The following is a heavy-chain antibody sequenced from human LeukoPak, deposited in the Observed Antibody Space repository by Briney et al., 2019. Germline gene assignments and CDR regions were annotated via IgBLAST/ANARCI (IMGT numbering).Heavy chain of an antibody. V-gene: IGHV1-18*01. CDR3: ARAYYGSGSYLNAFDI. J-gene: IGHJ3*02. D-gene: IGHD3-10*01. CDR2: ISAYNGNT. Sequence: ASVKVSCKASGGTFISYAISWVRQAPGQGLEWMGWISAYNGNTNYAQKLQGRVTMTTDTSTSTAYMELRSLRSDDTAVYYCARAYYGSGSYLNAFDIWGQGTMVTVSS. CDR1: GGTFISYA.